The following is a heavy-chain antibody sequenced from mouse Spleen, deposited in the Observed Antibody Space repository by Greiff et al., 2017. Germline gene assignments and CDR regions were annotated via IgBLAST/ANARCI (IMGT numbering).Heavy chain of an antibody. CDR3: ARGGDYGYYAMDY. V-gene: IGHV1-47*01. D-gene: IGHD2-13*01. J-gene: IGHJ4*01. Sequence: VKLMESGAELVKPGASVKMSCKASGYTFTTYPIEWMKQNHGKSLEWIGNFHPYNDDTKYNEKFKGKATLTVEKSSSTVYLELSRLTSDDSAVYYCARGGDYGYYAMDYWGQGTSVTVSS. CDR2: FHPYNDDT. CDR1: GYTFTTYP.